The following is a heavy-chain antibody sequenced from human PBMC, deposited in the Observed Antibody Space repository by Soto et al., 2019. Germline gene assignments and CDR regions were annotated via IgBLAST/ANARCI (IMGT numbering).Heavy chain of an antibody. CDR1: GGSISSSSYF. D-gene: IGHD2-21*02. CDR3: ARHPSDFWFDP. J-gene: IGHJ5*02. Sequence: PSETLSLTYTVSGGSISSSSYFWGWIRQPPGKGLEWIGSIYYSGSTYYNPSLKSRVTVSVDTSRTQFSLKLSSVTAADTAVYYCARHPSDFWFDPWGQGTLVTVSS. V-gene: IGHV4-39*01. CDR2: IYYSGST.